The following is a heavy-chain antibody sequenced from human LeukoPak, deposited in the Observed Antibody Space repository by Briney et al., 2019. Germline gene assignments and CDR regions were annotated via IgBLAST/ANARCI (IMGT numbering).Heavy chain of an antibody. J-gene: IGHJ4*02. CDR2: MNPNSGNT. V-gene: IGHV1-8*01. Sequence: GASVKVSCKASGYTFTSYDINWVRQATGQGLEWMGWMNPNSGNTGYAQKFQGRVTMTRNTSISTAYMELSSLRSEDTAVYYCARAHIMRIAAAGRGYWGQGTLVTVSS. CDR1: GYTFTSYD. D-gene: IGHD6-13*01. CDR3: ARAHIMRIAAAGRGY.